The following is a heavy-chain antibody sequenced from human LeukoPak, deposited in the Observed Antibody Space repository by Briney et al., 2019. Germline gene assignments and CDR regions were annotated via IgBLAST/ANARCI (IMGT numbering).Heavy chain of an antibody. D-gene: IGHD1-26*01. CDR3: ARVSASSGSYYHTDYYWGGMDV. J-gene: IGHJ6*02. CDR2: IRWNGGTI. V-gene: IGHV3-9*01. CDR1: GFTFDDYA. Sequence: GGSLRLSCAASGFTFDDYAMHWVRQAPGKGLQWVSGIRWNGGTIGYADSVKGRFTISRDNAKNSLYLQMNSLRTEDTALYYCARVSASSGSYYHTDYYWGGMDVWGQGTTVTVSS.